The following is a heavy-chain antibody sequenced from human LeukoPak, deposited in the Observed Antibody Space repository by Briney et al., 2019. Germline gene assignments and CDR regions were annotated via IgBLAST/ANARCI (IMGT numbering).Heavy chain of an antibody. D-gene: IGHD3-16*02. CDR1: GGSFSGYY. V-gene: IGHV4-34*01. CDR2: INHSGST. CDR3: ARDKIMITFGGIIVPSNFDY. J-gene: IGHJ4*02. Sequence: PSETLSLTCAVYGGSFSGYYWSWIRHPPGKGLEWIGEINHSGSTNYNPSINSRVTISVDTSKNQFSLKLSSVPAADTAVYYCARDKIMITFGGIIVPSNFDYWGQGTLVTVSS.